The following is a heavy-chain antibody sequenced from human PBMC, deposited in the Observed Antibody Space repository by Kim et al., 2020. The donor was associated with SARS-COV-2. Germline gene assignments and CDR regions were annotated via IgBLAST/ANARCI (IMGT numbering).Heavy chain of an antibody. D-gene: IGHD2-2*01. V-gene: IGHV1-69*13. Sequence: SVKVSCKASGGTFSSYAISWVRQAPGQGLEWMGGIIPIFGTANYAQKFQGRVTITADESTSTAYMELSSLRSEDTAVYYCASDGCSSTSCYVAPSYYYGMDVWGQGTTVTVSS. CDR2: IIPIFGTA. CDR1: GGTFSSYA. CDR3: ASDGCSSTSCYVAPSYYYGMDV. J-gene: IGHJ6*02.